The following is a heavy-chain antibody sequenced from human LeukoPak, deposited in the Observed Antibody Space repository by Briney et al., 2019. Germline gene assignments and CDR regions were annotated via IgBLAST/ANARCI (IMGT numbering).Heavy chain of an antibody. CDR3: AKDPSDFLVDC. V-gene: IGHV3-23*01. Sequence: GGSLRLSCAAPGFTFYTYAMNWVRQAPGKGLQWAAAISGSGGTTYYADSVKGRFTISRDNSKNTVYLQLSSLRAEDTAVYYCAKDPSDFLVDCWGQGTLVTVSS. CDR1: GFTFYTYA. D-gene: IGHD2-21*02. CDR2: ISGSGGTT. J-gene: IGHJ4*02.